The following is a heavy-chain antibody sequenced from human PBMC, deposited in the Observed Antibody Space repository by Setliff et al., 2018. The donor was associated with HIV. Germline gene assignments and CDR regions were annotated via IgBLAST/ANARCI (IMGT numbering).Heavy chain of an antibody. V-gene: IGHV4-59*01. J-gene: IGHJ4*02. Sequence: SETLSLTCTVSGGSIGGYHWSWVRQPPGRGLEWIGYVSYSGSTSYNPSLDSRVTMSVDSSRDQFSLKLSSVTAADTAVYFCARTGGRALVSYYFDNWGQGRLVTVSS. CDR3: ARTGGRALVSYYFDN. CDR2: VSYSGST. D-gene: IGHD3-16*01. CDR1: GGSIGGYH.